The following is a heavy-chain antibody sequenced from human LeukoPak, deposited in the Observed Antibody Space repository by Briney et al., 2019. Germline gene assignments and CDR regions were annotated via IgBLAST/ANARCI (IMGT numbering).Heavy chain of an antibody. Sequence: GGSLRLSCAASGFTFSGSAMHWVRQASGKGLEWVGRIRSKANSYATTYAASVKGRFTISRDDSKNTAYLQMNSLKTEDTAVYYCTRHVGLGSYNDYWGQGTLVTVSS. D-gene: IGHD3-10*01. V-gene: IGHV3-73*01. J-gene: IGHJ4*02. CDR3: TRHVGLGSYNDY. CDR2: IRSKANSYAT. CDR1: GFTFSGSA.